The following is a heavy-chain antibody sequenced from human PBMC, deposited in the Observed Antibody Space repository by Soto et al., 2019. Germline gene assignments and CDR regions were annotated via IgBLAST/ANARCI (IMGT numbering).Heavy chain of an antibody. J-gene: IGHJ4*02. CDR1: GGSISNYY. V-gene: IGHV4-59*01. D-gene: IGHD2-2*01. CDR3: AGSTGSPQYYFDY. CDR2: IYYSGTT. Sequence: QVQLQASGPGLVKPSETLSLTCTVSGGSISNYYWSWIRQPPGKGLAWIGNIYYSGTTNSNPSLKSRVTISIDTSKNHFSLNLNSVTAADTAVYYCAGSTGSPQYYFDYWGQGALVTVSS.